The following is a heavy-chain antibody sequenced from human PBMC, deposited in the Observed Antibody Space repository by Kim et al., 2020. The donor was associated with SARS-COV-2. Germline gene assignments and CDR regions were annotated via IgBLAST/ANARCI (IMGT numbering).Heavy chain of an antibody. CDR2: ISSSSSYI. J-gene: IGHJ4*02. V-gene: IGHV3-21*04. CDR3: ARDFVDTAMPKPPNFDY. Sequence: GGSLRLSCAASGFTFSSYSMNWVRQAPGKGLEWVSSISSSSSYIYYADSVKGRFTISRDNAKNSLYLQMNSLRAEDTAVYYCARDFVDTAMPKPPNFDYWGQGTLVTVSS. CDR1: GFTFSSYS. D-gene: IGHD5-18*01.